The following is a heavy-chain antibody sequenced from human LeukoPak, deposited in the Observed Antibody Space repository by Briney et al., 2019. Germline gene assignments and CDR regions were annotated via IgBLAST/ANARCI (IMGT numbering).Heavy chain of an antibody. V-gene: IGHV4-4*07. D-gene: IGHD2-21*02. Sequence: SETLSLTCTVSGGSISSYYWSWIRQPAGKGLEWIGRIYTSGSTNYNPSLKGRVTMSVDTSKNQFSLKLSSVTAADTAVYYCARVRVDPVTAEDYNFDYWGQGTLVTVSS. CDR2: IYTSGST. CDR3: ARVRVDPVTAEDYNFDY. CDR1: GGSISSYY. J-gene: IGHJ4*02.